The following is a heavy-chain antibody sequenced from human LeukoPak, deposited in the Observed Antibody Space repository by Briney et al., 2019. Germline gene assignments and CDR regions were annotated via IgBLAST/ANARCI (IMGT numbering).Heavy chain of an antibody. CDR2: ISYDGSNK. D-gene: IGHD7-27*01. Sequence: GGSLRLSCAASGFTFSSYAMHWVRQAPGKGLEWVAVISYDGSNKYYADSVKGRFTISRDNSKNTLYLQMNSLRAEDTAVYYCAKDLHWGLDYWGQGTLVTVSS. V-gene: IGHV3-30-3*01. CDR1: GFTFSSYA. J-gene: IGHJ4*02. CDR3: AKDLHWGLDY.